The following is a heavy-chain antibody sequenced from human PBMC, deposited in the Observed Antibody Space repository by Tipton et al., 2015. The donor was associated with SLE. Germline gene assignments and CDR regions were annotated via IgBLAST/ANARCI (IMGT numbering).Heavy chain of an antibody. D-gene: IGHD6-13*01. V-gene: IGHV4-39*07. CDR3: ARDVGYSSSRSAGFDY. CDR2: IYYSGST. J-gene: IGHJ4*02. Sequence: TLSLTCTVSGGSISSSSYYWGWIRQPPGKGLGWIGSIYYSGSTYYNPSLKSRVTISVDTSKNQFSLKLSSVTAADTAVYYCARDVGYSSSRSAGFDYWGQGTLVTVSS. CDR1: GGSISSSSYY.